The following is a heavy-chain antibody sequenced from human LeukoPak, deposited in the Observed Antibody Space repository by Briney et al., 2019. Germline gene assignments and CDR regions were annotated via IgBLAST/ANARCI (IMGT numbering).Heavy chain of an antibody. CDR2: INHSGST. Sequence: PSETLSLTCAVYGGSFSGYYWSWIRQPPGKGLEWIGEINHSGSTNYNPSLKSRVTISVDTSKNQFSLKLSSVTAADTAVYYCARGLPQYYYGSGAKNWFDPWGQGTLVTVSS. CDR1: GGSFSGYY. J-gene: IGHJ5*02. D-gene: IGHD3-10*01. V-gene: IGHV4-34*01. CDR3: ARGLPQYYYGSGAKNWFDP.